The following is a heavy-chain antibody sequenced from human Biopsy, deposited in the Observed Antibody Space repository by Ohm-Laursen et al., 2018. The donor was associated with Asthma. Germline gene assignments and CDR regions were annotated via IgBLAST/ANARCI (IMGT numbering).Heavy chain of an antibody. D-gene: IGHD5-12*01. CDR2: ITFDGSTQ. CDR3: AKRRGYSGHDNDY. J-gene: IGHJ4*02. Sequence: SLRLSCSASGRHFGSYNMHWARQAPGKGLEWVAVITFDGSTQHYGDSVKGRFTISRDNSKNTLYLQMNSLRTEDTAVYYCAKRRGYSGHDNDYWGQGTLVIVSS. CDR1: GRHFGSYN. V-gene: IGHV3-30-3*02.